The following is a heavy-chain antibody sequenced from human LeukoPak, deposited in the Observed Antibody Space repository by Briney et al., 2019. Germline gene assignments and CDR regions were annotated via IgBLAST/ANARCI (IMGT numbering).Heavy chain of an antibody. CDR3: AKTAFGVVS. Sequence: SETLSPTCTVSGGSISSYYWSWIRQPPGKGLEWIGYIFYSGSTNYNPSLKSRVTISADTSKNQFSLKLTSVTAADTAVYYCAKTAFGVVSWGQGTLVTVSS. CDR2: IFYSGST. J-gene: IGHJ5*02. D-gene: IGHD3-3*01. CDR1: GGSISSYY. V-gene: IGHV4-59*01.